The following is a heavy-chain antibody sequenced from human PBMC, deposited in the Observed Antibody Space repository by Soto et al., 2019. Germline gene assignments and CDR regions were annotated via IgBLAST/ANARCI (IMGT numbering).Heavy chain of an antibody. D-gene: IGHD3-10*01. Sequence: ASVKVACKASGYTVTSYGISWVRQATGQGLEWMGWISAYNGNTNYAQKLQGRVTMTTDTSTSTAYMELRSLRSDDTAVYYCARDSDYDSGGYYGMDVWGQGITVTGSS. CDR1: GYTVTSYG. V-gene: IGHV1-18*01. CDR2: ISAYNGNT. CDR3: ARDSDYDSGGYYGMDV. J-gene: IGHJ6*02.